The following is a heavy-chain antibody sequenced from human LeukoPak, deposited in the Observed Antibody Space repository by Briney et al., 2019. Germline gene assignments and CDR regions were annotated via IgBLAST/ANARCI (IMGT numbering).Heavy chain of an antibody. CDR3: ARCGDGLPCDFDY. D-gene: IGHD3-10*01. V-gene: IGHV3-48*04. J-gene: IGHJ4*02. CDR2: ISNPSSTM. CDR1: GFIFSDYV. Sequence: GGSLRLSCAASGFIFSDYVMIWVRQAPGKGLEWISYISNPSSTMYYADSVKGRFTISRDNAKNSLYLQMNSLRAEDTAVYYCARCGDGLPCDFDYWGQGTLVTVSS.